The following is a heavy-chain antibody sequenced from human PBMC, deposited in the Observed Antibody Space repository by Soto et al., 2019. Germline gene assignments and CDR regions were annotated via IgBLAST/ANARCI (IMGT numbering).Heavy chain of an antibody. J-gene: IGHJ4*02. D-gene: IGHD6-6*01. Sequence: QVQLVESGGGVVQPGRSLRLSCEASGFTFSTYGIHWVRQAPGKGLEWVALIWYDGSNKYYADSVKGRFTISRDYSKNTLYLQMNSLIAEDTAVYYCARVGAIYSSSSGGFDYWGQGTLVTVSS. CDR3: ARVGAIYSSSSGGFDY. V-gene: IGHV3-33*01. CDR2: IWYDGSNK. CDR1: GFTFSTYG.